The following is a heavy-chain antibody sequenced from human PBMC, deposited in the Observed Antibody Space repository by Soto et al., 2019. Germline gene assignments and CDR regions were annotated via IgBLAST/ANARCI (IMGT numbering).Heavy chain of an antibody. CDR1: GYTLSNYG. V-gene: IGHV1-18*01. CDR3: VRDHHAFSSDYHYYHMDV. Sequence: QAQLVQSGAEMKKPGASVKVSCKASGYTLSNYGISWVRQAPGQGLEWMGWSSTYNGNTKYAKKFQGRVTMTTDTSTSTAYMELRSLRSDDTAVYYCVRDHHAFSSDYHYYHMDVWGKGTTVTVSS. J-gene: IGHJ6*03. CDR2: SSTYNGNT.